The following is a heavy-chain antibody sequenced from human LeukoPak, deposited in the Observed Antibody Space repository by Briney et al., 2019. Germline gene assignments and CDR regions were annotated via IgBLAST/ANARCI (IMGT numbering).Heavy chain of an antibody. V-gene: IGHV3-11*03. Sequence: KAGGSLRLSCAASGFTVSSNYMSWVHQAPGKGLEWVSYISSSSSYTNYADSVKGRFTISRDNAKNSLYLQMNSLRAEDTAVYYCARNSIAAAGRYYYYGMDVWGQGTTVTVSS. D-gene: IGHD6-13*01. CDR2: ISSSSSYT. J-gene: IGHJ6*02. CDR1: GFTVSSNY. CDR3: ARNSIAAAGRYYYYGMDV.